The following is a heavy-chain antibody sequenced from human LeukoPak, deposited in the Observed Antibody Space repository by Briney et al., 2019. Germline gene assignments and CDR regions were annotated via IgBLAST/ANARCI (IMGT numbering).Heavy chain of an antibody. V-gene: IGHV4-34*01. CDR2: INHSGST. Sequence: NPSETLSLTCAVYGGSFSGYYWSWIRQPPGKGLEWIGEINHSGSTNYNPSLKSRVTISVDTSKNQFSLKLSSVTAADTAVYYCARAADYYDTNAFDIWGQGTMVTVSS. CDR1: GGSFSGYY. D-gene: IGHD3-22*01. CDR3: ARAADYYDTNAFDI. J-gene: IGHJ3*02.